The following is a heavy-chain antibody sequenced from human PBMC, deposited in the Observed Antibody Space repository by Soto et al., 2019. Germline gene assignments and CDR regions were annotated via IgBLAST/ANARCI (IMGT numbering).Heavy chain of an antibody. CDR1: GGTISNGYYY. J-gene: IGHJ4*02. CDR2: IYHSGRT. V-gene: IGHV4-31*03. D-gene: IGHD2-15*01. Sequence: ASXTLSLTCTVSGGTISNGYYYWSWVRQNPGKSLEWIGHIYHSGRTYYNPSLKSRVSISIDTSKNQFSLHLSSVTAADTAVYYCARWVEVSLDYFDSWGQGNPVTVSS. CDR3: ARWVEVSLDYFDS.